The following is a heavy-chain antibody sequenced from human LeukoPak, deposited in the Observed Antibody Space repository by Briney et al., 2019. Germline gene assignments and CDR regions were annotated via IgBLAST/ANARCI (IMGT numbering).Heavy chain of an antibody. CDR2: INPSGGST. D-gene: IGHD3-10*01. V-gene: IGHV1-46*01. J-gene: IGHJ6*02. Sequence: ASVTVSCKASGYTFTSYYMHWVRQAPGQGLEWMGIINPSGGSTSYAQKFQGRVTMTRDTSTSTVYMELSSLRSEDTAVYYCARADMYLDYGSGSTYYYYYGMDVWGQGTTVTVSS. CDR1: GYTFTSYY. CDR3: ARADMYLDYGSGSTYYYYYGMDV.